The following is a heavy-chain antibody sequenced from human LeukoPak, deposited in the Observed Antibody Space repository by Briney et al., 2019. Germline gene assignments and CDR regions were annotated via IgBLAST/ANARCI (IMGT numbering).Heavy chain of an antibody. CDR3: AREQQLPSSYYYFYMDV. V-gene: IGHV3-48*01. J-gene: IGHJ6*03. D-gene: IGHD6-13*01. CDR1: GFTFSSYS. Sequence: GGSLRLSCAASGFTFSSYSMNWVRQAAGKGLEWVSYISSSSSSIYYADSVKGRFTISRDNAKNSLYLQMNSLRAEDTAVYYCAREQQLPSSYYYFYMDVWGKGTTVTVSS. CDR2: ISSSSSSI.